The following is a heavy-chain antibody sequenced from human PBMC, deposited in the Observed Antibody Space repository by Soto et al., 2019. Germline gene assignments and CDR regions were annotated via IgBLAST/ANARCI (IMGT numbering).Heavy chain of an antibody. V-gene: IGHV4-61*08. CDR3: ARGYDWFDP. J-gene: IGHJ5*02. CDR1: GGSISSGGYY. CDR2: SYYSGST. D-gene: IGHD5-12*01. Sequence: PSETLSLTCTVSGGSISSGGYYWSWISQHPGNGLEWIGYSYYSGSTNYNTTLKSRFTLSLDTSKNHFSLKVSFLTAADTAVYYCARGYDWFDPWGQGTLVTVSS.